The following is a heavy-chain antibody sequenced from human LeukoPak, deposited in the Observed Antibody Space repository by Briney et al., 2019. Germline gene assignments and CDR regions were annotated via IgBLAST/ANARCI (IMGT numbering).Heavy chain of an antibody. J-gene: IGHJ6*02. CDR1: GFTFSSYA. CDR2: ISYDGSNK. CDR3: ARDRGAAAGPYYYYYGMDV. D-gene: IGHD6-13*01. V-gene: IGHV3-30-3*01. Sequence: GRSLRLSCAASGFTFSSYAMHWVRQAPGKGLEWVAVISYDGSNKYYADSVKGRFTISRDNSKNTLYLQMNSLRAEDTAVYYCARDRGAAAGPYYYYYGMDVWGQGTTVTVSS.